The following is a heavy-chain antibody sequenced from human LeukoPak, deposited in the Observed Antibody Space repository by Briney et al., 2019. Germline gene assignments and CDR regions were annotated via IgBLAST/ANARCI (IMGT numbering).Heavy chain of an antibody. J-gene: IGHJ4*02. V-gene: IGHV4-4*02. D-gene: IGHD3-22*01. CDR3: ASVYDSSGYYPF. CDR1: GDSINSLDL. CDR2: MYLSGTT. Sequence: SETLSLTCTVSGDSINSLDLWSWVRQPPGKGLEWIGEMYLSGTTHSNPSVKSRVTISIDKSKNQFFLNLSSVTAADTAVYYCASVYDSSGYYPFWGQGTLVTVSS.